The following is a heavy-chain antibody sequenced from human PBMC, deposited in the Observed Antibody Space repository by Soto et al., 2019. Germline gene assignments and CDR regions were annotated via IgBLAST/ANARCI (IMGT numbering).Heavy chain of an antibody. V-gene: IGHV4-34*01. D-gene: IGHD3-10*01. J-gene: IGHJ4*02. CDR1: GWSFSGDY. Sequence: SDTLSLTFAVYGWSFSGDYWSWIRQPPGKGLEWIGEINHSGSTNYNPSLKSRVTISVDTSKNQFSLKLSSVTAADTAVYYCARGSRITMVGGVKGHDYWGQRTLVTVSS. CDR2: INHSGST. CDR3: ARGSRITMVGGVKGHDY.